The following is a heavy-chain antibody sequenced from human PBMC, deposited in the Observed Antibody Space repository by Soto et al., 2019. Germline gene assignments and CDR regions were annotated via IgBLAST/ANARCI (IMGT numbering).Heavy chain of an antibody. Sequence: LSLTFIVSGGSVSSSNWWGWVRQPPGKGLEWIGEIYHSGSTTYNPSLKSRATISVDKSENQFSLRLKSVTAADTAVYYCASVGSDYDNSGYYLPWGPGTLVTVSS. V-gene: IGHV4-4*02. CDR2: IYHSGST. D-gene: IGHD3-22*01. CDR3: ASVGSDYDNSGYYLP. CDR1: GGSVSSSNW. J-gene: IGHJ5*02.